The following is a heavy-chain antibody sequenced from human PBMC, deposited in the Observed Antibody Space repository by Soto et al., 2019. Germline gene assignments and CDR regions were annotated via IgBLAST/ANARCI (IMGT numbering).Heavy chain of an antibody. D-gene: IGHD2-8*02. CDR3: ARGSASKSGHLWYFDL. CDR1: GFTFDTYT. CDR2: ILATTTYK. V-gene: IGHV3-21*01. Sequence: EVQVVESGGGLVKPGGSLRLSCTASGFTFDTYTMNWLRQAPGRGLEWVSSILATTTYKYYAASVEGRFTIARDNAKNSRYRQTDSLGAEATAVYYCARGSASKSGHLWYFDLWGRGTLVTVSS. J-gene: IGHJ2*01.